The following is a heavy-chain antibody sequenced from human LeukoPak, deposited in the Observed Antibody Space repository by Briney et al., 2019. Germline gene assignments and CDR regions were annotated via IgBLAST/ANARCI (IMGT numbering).Heavy chain of an antibody. CDR2: ISYDGSNK. CDR3: ARHDNSGYYRFDY. J-gene: IGHJ4*02. V-gene: IGHV3-30*03. Sequence: PGGSLRLSCAASGFTFSSYGMHWVRQAPGKGLEWVAVISYDGSNKYYADSVKGRFTISRDNSKNTLYLQMNSLRAEDTAVYYCARHDNSGYYRFDYWGQGTLVTVSS. D-gene: IGHD3-22*01. CDR1: GFTFSSYG.